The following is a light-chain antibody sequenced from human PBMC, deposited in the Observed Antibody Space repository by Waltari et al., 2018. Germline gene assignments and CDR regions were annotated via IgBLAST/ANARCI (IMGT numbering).Light chain of an antibody. J-gene: IGLJ2*01. CDR2: GQN. CDR3: DSRDSSGNHEV. CDR1: SLRRYH. Sequence: SSELTQDPVVSVALGQTVRITCQGDSLRRYHASWYQQKPGQAPVLVIYGQNNRPSGIADRFSGSTSGNTASLTVTGAQAEDEADYDCDSRDSSGNHEVFGGGTKLTVL. V-gene: IGLV3-19*01.